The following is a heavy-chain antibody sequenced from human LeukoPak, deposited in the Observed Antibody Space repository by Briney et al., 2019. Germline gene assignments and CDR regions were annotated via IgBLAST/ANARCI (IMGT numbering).Heavy chain of an antibody. CDR2: ISAYNGNT. J-gene: IGHJ3*02. Sequence: ASVKVSCKASGYTFTSYGISWVRQAPGQGLEWMGWISAYNGNTNYAQKLQGRVTMTTDTSTRTAYMELRSLRSDDTAVYYWARSAYGSGSSPMLVNIWGQGTMVTVSS. CDR1: GYTFTSYG. V-gene: IGHV1-18*01. D-gene: IGHD3-10*01. CDR3: ARSAYGSGSSPMLVNI.